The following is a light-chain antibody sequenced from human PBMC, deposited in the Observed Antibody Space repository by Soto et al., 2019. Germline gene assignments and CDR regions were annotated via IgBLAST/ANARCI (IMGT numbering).Light chain of an antibody. CDR3: ISYTDRQSYL. CDR2: EVT. J-gene: IGLJ1*01. Sequence: QSVLTQPRSVSGSPGQSVTISCTGTSSDVGGYNYVSWYQQHPGKAPKLIISEVTVRPSGVSHRFSGSKSGNSASLTISGLQAEDEADYYCISYTDRQSYLFGTGTKGTVL. V-gene: IGLV2-11*01. CDR1: SSDVGGYNY.